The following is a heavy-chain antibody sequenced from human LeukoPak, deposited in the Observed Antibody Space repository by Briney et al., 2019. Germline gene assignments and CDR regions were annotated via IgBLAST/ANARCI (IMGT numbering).Heavy chain of an antibody. CDR3: TRGPWIQLWLEPRFFDY. CDR1: GGSFSGYY. D-gene: IGHD5-18*01. Sequence: SETLSLTCAVYGGSFSGYYWSWIRQPPGKGLEWIGEINHSGSTNYNPSLKSRVTISVDTSKNQFSLKLSPVTAADTAVYYCTRGPWIQLWLEPRFFDYWGQGTLVTVSS. V-gene: IGHV4-34*01. J-gene: IGHJ4*02. CDR2: INHSGST.